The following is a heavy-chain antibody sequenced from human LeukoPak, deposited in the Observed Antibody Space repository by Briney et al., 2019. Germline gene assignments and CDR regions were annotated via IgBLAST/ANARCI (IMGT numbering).Heavy chain of an antibody. Sequence: PGGSLRLSCAASGFTFSSYSMNWVRQAPGKGLEWVSYISSSSSTIYYADSVKGRFTISRDNAKNSLYLQMNSLRAEDTAVYYCARPVPYYYDSSGYYVLGAFDIWGQGTMVTVSS. J-gene: IGHJ3*02. D-gene: IGHD3-22*01. V-gene: IGHV3-48*01. CDR1: GFTFSSYS. CDR3: ARPVPYYYDSSGYYVLGAFDI. CDR2: ISSSSSTI.